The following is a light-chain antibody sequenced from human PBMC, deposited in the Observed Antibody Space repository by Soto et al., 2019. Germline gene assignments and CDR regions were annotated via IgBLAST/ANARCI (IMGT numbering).Light chain of an antibody. CDR1: QSIDNW. CDR2: EAS. J-gene: IGKJ1*01. CDR3: QQYSTYPRT. Sequence: DIQMTQSPYILSASVGDRVTITGRASQSIDNWLAWYQQKPWEAPKFLIYEASSLDSGVPSRFSGSGSGTEFTLTISSLHPDDFATYYCQQYSTYPRTLGQGPKVEIK. V-gene: IGKV1-5*01.